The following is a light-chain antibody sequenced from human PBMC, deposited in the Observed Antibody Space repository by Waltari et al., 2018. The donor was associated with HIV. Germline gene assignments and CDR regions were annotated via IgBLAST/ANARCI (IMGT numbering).Light chain of an antibody. V-gene: IGLV3-1*01. CDR2: QDS. CDR3: NSRDSSGNHRV. Sequence: SYELTQPPSVSVSPGQTASITCSGDKLGDKYACWYQQKPGQSPVLVIYQDSKRPSGIPGRFSGSNSGNTATLTITGAQAEDEADYYCNSRDSSGNHRVFGGGTKLTVL. J-gene: IGLJ2*01. CDR1: KLGDKY.